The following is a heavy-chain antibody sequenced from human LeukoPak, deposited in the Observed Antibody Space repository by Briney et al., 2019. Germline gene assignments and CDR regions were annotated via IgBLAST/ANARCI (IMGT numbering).Heavy chain of an antibody. D-gene: IGHD1-26*01. Sequence: PGGSLRLSCAASGFTVSSNYMSWVRQAPGKGLEWVSVIYSGGSTYYADSVKGRFTISRHNSKNTLYLQMNSLRAEDTAVYYCARDGSGSYYPYYYGMDVWGQGTTVTVSS. CDR2: IYSGGST. CDR3: ARDGSGSYYPYYYGMDV. V-gene: IGHV3-53*01. CDR1: GFTVSSNY. J-gene: IGHJ6*02.